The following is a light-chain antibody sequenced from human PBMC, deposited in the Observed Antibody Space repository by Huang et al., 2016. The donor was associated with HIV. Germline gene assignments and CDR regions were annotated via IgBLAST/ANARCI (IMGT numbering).Light chain of an antibody. Sequence: DIQMTQSPSSLSASVGDRVTITCRTSQSISNYLNWYQQKPGKAPKFLLYAASSLQSGVPSRFSGSGSGTDFTLTISSLQPEDFATYYCQQSYSTPPEWTFGQGTKVEIK. CDR2: AAS. V-gene: IGKV1-39*01. J-gene: IGKJ1*01. CDR1: QSISNY. CDR3: QQSYSTPPEWT.